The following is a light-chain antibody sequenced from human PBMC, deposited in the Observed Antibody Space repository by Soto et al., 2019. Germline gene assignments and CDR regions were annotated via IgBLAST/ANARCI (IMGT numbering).Light chain of an antibody. Sequence: DIQMTQSPSSLSASVGDRVTISCRASQGISKYLAWFQQKPVKAPKSLLYAASSLQSGVPSRFRGSGSGTDFTLTITSLQPEDFATYYCQQYSIYPITFGQGTRLEIK. V-gene: IGKV1-16*01. CDR3: QQYSIYPIT. CDR2: AAS. J-gene: IGKJ5*01. CDR1: QGISKY.